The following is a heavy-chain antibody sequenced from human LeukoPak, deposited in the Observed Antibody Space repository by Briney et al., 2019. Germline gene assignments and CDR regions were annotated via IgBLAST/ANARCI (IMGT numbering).Heavy chain of an antibody. CDR1: EFTFSDYY. CDR3: ARHGRDYYDSSGYYYFDY. Sequence: PGGSLRLSCAASEFTFSDYYMSWIRQAPGKGLEWISYISGRGTTIYYADSVKGRFTISRDNAKNSLYLQMHSLRADDTAMYYCARHGRDYYDSSGYYYFDYWGQGTLVTVSS. J-gene: IGHJ4*02. D-gene: IGHD3-22*01. V-gene: IGHV3-11*01. CDR2: ISGRGTTI.